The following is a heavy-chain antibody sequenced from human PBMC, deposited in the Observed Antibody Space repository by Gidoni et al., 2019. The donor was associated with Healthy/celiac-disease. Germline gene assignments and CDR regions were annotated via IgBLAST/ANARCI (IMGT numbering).Heavy chain of an antibody. CDR1: GFTFSSYG. CDR2: ISYDGSNK. J-gene: IGHJ4*02. D-gene: IGHD3-10*01. V-gene: IGHV3-30*18. CDR3: AKEGGV. Sequence: QVQLVESGGGVVQPGRSLSLSCAASGFTFSSYGMHWVRQAPGKGLEWVAVISYDGSNKYYADSVKGRFTISRDNSKNTLYLQMNSLRAEDTAVYYCAKEGGVWGQGTLVTVSS.